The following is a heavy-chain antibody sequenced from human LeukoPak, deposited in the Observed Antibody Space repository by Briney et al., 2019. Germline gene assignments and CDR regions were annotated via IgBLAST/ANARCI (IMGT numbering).Heavy chain of an antibody. J-gene: IGHJ4*02. D-gene: IGHD3-22*01. V-gene: IGHV4-34*01. Sequence: SETLSLTCAVYGGSFSGYYWSWIRQPPGKGLEWIGSIYYSGSTYYNPSLKSRVTISVDTSKNQFSLKLSSVTAADTAVYYCARLLWFVDSSGYYYFDYWGQGTLVTVSS. CDR1: GGSFSGYY. CDR3: ARLLWFVDSSGYYYFDY. CDR2: IYYSGST.